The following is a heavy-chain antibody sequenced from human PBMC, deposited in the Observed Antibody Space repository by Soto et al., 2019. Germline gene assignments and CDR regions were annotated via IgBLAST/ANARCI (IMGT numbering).Heavy chain of an antibody. D-gene: IGHD3-3*01. J-gene: IGHJ5*02. CDR1: SGSISTYY. CDR2: IYYSGST. CDR3: ARRRKFGVVEGVWFDP. V-gene: IGHV4-59*08. Sequence: SETLSLTCTVSSGSISTYYWCWIRQPPGKGLERIGYIYYSGSTNYNPSLKTRVTISVDTSKNQFSLKLSSVTAADMAVYYCARRRKFGVVEGVWFDPWGQGTLVTVSS.